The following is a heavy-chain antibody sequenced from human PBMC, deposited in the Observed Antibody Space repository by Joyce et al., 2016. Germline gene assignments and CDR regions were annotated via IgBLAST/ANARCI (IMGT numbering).Heavy chain of an antibody. CDR1: GFSFSGYY. V-gene: IGHV1-2*02. CDR2: INPDRGDT. D-gene: IGHD4-23*01. J-gene: IGHJ4*02. CDR3: AREYGGTFYFDY. Sequence: QVQLVQSGAEVKNPGASVKVSCKASGFSFSGYYIHWVRQASGQGLEWMGWINPDRGDTIYAQKFQGRGTMTRDTSISTVYLELGRLTSDDTARYYWAREYGGTFYFDYWGQVTLVTVSS.